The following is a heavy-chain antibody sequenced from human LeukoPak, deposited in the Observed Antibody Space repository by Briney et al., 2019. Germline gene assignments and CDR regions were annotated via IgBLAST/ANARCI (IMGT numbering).Heavy chain of an antibody. CDR1: GGSISSSSYY. D-gene: IGHD3-3*01. CDR3: ARVQGKHTIFGPFDP. CDR2: IYYSGST. V-gene: IGHV4-39*01. Sequence: PPETLPLTCTVSGGSISSSSYYWGWIRQPPGKGLEWIGSIYYSGSTYYNPSLKSRVTISVDTSKNQFSLKLSSVTAADTAVYYCARVQGKHTIFGPFDPWGQGTLVTVSS. J-gene: IGHJ5*02.